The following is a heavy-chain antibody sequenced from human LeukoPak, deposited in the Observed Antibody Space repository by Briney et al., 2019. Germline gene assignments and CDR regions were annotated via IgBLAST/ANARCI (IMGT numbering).Heavy chain of an antibody. CDR1: VYTFTTYD. CDR3: ARGRGSGHKENWFDP. CDR2: MNPNSGNT. D-gene: IGHD6-19*01. J-gene: IGHJ5*02. V-gene: IGHV1-8*01. Sequence: ASVKVSCKASVYTFTTYDINWVRQATGQGLEWMGWMNPNSGNTGYAQKFQGRVIMTRNTSITTAYMELSSLRSEDTAVYYCARGRGSGHKENWFDPWGQGTLVTVSS.